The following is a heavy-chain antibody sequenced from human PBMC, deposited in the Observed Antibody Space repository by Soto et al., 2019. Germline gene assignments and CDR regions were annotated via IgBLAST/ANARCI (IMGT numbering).Heavy chain of an antibody. J-gene: IGHJ5*02. CDR3: ARHVADCSSTSCYPNWFDP. D-gene: IGHD2-2*01. V-gene: IGHV4-4*07. CDR1: GGSISSYY. Sequence: XATLSLTCTVSGGSISSYYWSWIRQPAGKGLEWIGRIYTSGSTNYNPSLKSRVTMSVDTPKNQFSLKLSSVTAADTAVYYCARHVADCSSTSCYPNWFDPWGQGTLVTVSS. CDR2: IYTSGST.